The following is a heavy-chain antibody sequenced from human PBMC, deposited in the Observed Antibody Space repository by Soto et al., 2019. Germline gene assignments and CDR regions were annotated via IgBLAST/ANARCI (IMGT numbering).Heavy chain of an antibody. Sequence: EVQLVESGGGLVLPGGSLRLSCAASGFTFSRYWMHWVRQAPGKGLVWVSRISSYGSDTHYAASVKGRFTISRYNANKKLYLQMTSLRADDTAVYHCASNYAYAEGYYCYGIDVRGQGTTVTVSS. V-gene: IGHV3-74*01. CDR2: ISSYGSDT. CDR3: ASNYAYAEGYYCYGIDV. D-gene: IGHD3-16*01. CDR1: GFTFSRYW. J-gene: IGHJ6*02.